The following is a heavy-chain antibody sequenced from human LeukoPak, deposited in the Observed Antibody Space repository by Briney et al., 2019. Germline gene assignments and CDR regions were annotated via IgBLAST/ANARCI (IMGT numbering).Heavy chain of an antibody. CDR1: GGTFSSYT. Sequence: SVKVSCKASGGTFSSYTISWVRQAPGQGLEWMGRIIPILGIANYAQKFQGRVTMTRDTSISTAYMELSRLRSDDTAVYYCARETIFGVVENLFDYWGQGTLVTVSS. D-gene: IGHD3-3*01. J-gene: IGHJ4*02. V-gene: IGHV1-69*04. CDR3: ARETIFGVVENLFDY. CDR2: IIPILGIA.